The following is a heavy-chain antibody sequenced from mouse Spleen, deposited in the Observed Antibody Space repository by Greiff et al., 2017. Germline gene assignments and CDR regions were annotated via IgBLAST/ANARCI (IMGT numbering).Heavy chain of an antibody. CDR3: TRDGSSSDWYFDV. J-gene: IGHJ1*01. CDR2: IRNKANNHAT. Sequence: EVQVVESGGGLVQPGGSMKLSCAASGFTFSDAWMDWVRQSPEKGLEWVAEIRNKANNHATYYAESVKGRFTISRDDSKSSVYLQMNNLRAEDTGIYYCTRDGSSSDWYFDVWGAGTTVTVSS. V-gene: IGHV6-6*01. CDR1: GFTFSDAW. D-gene: IGHD1-1*01.